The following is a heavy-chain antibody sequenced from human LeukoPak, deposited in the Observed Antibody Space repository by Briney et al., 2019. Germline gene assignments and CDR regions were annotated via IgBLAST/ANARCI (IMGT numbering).Heavy chain of an antibody. CDR1: GGSISSYY. CDR2: IYYSGST. CDR3: ARAHYGGNSFDY. J-gene: IGHJ4*02. D-gene: IGHD4-23*01. Sequence: PSETLSLTCTVSGGSISSYYWSWIRQPPGKGLEWIGYIYYSGSTNYNPSLKSRVTISVDTSKNQFSLKLSSVTAADTAVYYCARAHYGGNSFDYWGQGTLVTVSS. V-gene: IGHV4-59*08.